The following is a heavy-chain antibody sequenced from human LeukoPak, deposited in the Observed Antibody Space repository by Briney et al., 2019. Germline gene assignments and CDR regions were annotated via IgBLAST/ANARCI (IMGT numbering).Heavy chain of an antibody. D-gene: IGHD3-9*01. CDR2: INPDGSTT. V-gene: IGHV3-74*01. Sequence: GGSLRLSCAASKFTFSSYWMHWVRQAPGKGLVWVSRINPDGSTTNYADSVKGRFTISRDNSKNTLYLQMNNLRAEDTAVYYCAKDRDIILTGHGMDVWGQGTTVTVSS. CDR3: AKDRDIILTGHGMDV. CDR1: KFTFSSYW. J-gene: IGHJ6*02.